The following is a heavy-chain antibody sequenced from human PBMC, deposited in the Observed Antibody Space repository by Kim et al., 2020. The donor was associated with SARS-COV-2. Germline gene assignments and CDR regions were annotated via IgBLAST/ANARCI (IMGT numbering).Heavy chain of an antibody. CDR1: GFTFSSYS. CDR3: ARDFCVETPGSYACYYGMDV. V-gene: IGHV3-21*01. CDR2: ISSSSSYI. D-gene: IGHD3-16*01. Sequence: GGSLRLSCAASGFTFSSYSMNWVRQAPGKGLEWVSSISSSSSYIYYADSVKGRFTISRDNAKNSLYLQMNSLRAEDTAVYYCARDFCVETPGSYACYYGMDVWGQGTTVTVSS. J-gene: IGHJ6*02.